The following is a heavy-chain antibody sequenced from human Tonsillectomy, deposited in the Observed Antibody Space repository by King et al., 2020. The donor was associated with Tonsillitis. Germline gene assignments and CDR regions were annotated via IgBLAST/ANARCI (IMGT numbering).Heavy chain of an antibody. CDR3: ARSRGAYDSSGYYY. Sequence: HVQLQQWGAGLLKPSETLSLTCAVYGGSFSGYYWSWIRQPPGKGLEWIGEINHSGSTNYNPSLKSRVTVSVDTSKNQFSLELSSVTAADTAVYYCARSRGAYDSSGYYYWGQGTLVTVSS. J-gene: IGHJ4*02. V-gene: IGHV4-34*01. CDR2: INHSGST. D-gene: IGHD3-22*01. CDR1: GGSFSGYY.